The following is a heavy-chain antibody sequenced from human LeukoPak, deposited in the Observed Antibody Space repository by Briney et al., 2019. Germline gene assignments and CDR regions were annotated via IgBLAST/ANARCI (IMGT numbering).Heavy chain of an antibody. J-gene: IGHJ2*01. Sequence: SETLSLTCTVSGGSISSSSYHWGWIRQPPGKGLEWIGSIYYTGTTYYNPSLKSRVTISVDTSKNQFSLKLTSVAAADTAVYYCARPRTVTTNWYFDLWGRGTLVTVS. CDR3: ARPRTVTTNWYFDL. CDR2: IYYTGTT. D-gene: IGHD4-17*01. CDR1: GGSISSSSYH. V-gene: IGHV4-39*07.